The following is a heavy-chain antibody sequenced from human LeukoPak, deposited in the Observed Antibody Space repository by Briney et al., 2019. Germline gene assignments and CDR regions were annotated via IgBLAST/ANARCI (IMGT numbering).Heavy chain of an antibody. CDR2: ISSSSSTI. CDR1: GFTFSSYS. D-gene: IGHD7-27*01. CDR3: ARPLGGNWFDP. V-gene: IGHV3-48*01. J-gene: IGHJ5*02. Sequence: GGSLRLSCAASGFTFSSYSMNWVRQAPGKGLEWVSYISSSSSTIYYADSVKGRFTISRDNAKNSLYLQVNSLRAEDTAVYYCARPLGGNWFDPWGQGTLVTVSS.